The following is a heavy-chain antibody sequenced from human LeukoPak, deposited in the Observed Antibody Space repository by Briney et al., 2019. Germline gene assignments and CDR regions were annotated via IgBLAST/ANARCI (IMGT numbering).Heavy chain of an antibody. Sequence: SETLSLTCTVSGGSISSSSYYWGWIRQPPGKGLEWIGSIYYSGSTYYNPSLKSRVTISVDTSKNQFSLKLSSVTAADTAVCYCARQGPFRSGAVDYWGQGTLVTVSS. J-gene: IGHJ4*02. D-gene: IGHD6-19*01. V-gene: IGHV4-39*01. CDR1: GGSISSSSYY. CDR2: IYYSGST. CDR3: ARQGPFRSGAVDY.